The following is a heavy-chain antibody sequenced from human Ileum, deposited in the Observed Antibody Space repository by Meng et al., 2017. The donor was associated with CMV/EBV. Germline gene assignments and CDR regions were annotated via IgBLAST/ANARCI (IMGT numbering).Heavy chain of an antibody. D-gene: IGHD1-14*01. Sequence: VASGFSFSGYAMPWVRQAPGKGLEWVARISYDRNNENYVDSVKGRFSISRDNSKNTLYLQMNGLRAEDTALYSCARSITISGQSRFDPWGQGTLVTAPQ. V-gene: IGHV3-30-3*01. CDR2: ISYDRNNE. CDR3: ARSITISGQSRFDP. J-gene: IGHJ5*02. CDR1: GFSFSGYA.